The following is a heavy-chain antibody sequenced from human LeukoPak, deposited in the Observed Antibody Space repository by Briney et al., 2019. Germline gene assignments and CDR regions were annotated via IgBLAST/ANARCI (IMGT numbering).Heavy chain of an antibody. V-gene: IGHV4-30-4*01. J-gene: IGHJ4*02. CDR2: IYYSGST. D-gene: IGHD6-6*01. CDR3: AREEGGSLSRPADY. Sequence: SETLSLTCTVSGGSISSGDSYWSWIRQPPGKGLEWIGYIYYSGSTYYNPSLKSRVTISEDTSKNQFSLRLSSVTAADTAVYYCAREEGGSLSRPADYWGQGTLVTVSS. CDR1: GGSISSGDSY.